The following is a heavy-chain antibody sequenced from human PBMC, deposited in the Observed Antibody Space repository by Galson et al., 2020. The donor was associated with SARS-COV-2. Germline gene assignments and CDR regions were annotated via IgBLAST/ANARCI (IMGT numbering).Heavy chain of an antibody. D-gene: IGHD1-26*01. V-gene: IGHV3-30*02. CDR1: GFTFSSYG. CDR3: AKEAQWELRGWGYYMDV. J-gene: IGHJ6*03. Sequence: GGSLRLSCAASGFTFSSYGMHWVRQAPGKGLEWVAFIRYDGSNKYYADSVKGRFTISRDNSKNTLYLQMNSLRAEDTAVYYCAKEAQWELRGWGYYMDVWGKGTTVTISS. CDR2: IRYDGSNK.